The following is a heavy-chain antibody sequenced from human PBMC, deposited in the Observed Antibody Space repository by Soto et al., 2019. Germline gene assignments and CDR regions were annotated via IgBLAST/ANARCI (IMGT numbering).Heavy chain of an antibody. V-gene: IGHV1-8*02. CDR2: MNPNSGNT. J-gene: IGHJ4*02. CDR3: ARNIAAAGQEGY. CDR1: GYTFLNYY. D-gene: IGHD6-13*01. Sequence: ASVKVSCKSSGYTFLNYYVNWVRQATGQGLEWMGWMNPNSGNTGYAQKFQGRVTMTRNTSISTAYMELSSLRSEDTAVYYCARNIAAAGQEGYWGQGTLVTVSS.